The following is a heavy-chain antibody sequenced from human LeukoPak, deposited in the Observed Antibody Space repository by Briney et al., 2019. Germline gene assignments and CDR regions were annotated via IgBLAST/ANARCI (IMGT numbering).Heavy chain of an antibody. CDR2: MNPSNGNT. J-gene: IGHJ5*02. CDR1: GYTFSNYD. CDR3: ARVPKRWFDP. V-gene: IGHV1-8*01. Sequence: ASVKVSCKASGYTFSNYDINWVRQASGQGLEWMGWMNPSNGNTGYAQKFQGRVTMTRNTSISTAYMELSSLRSEDTAVYYCARVPKRWFDPWGQGTLVTVSS.